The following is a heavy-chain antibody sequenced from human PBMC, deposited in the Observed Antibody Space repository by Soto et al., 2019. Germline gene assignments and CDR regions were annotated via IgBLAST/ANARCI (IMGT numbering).Heavy chain of an antibody. D-gene: IGHD6-6*01. CDR2: IKQDGSEK. CDR3: ARDGRQLVLPFDY. CDR1: GFTFSSYW. J-gene: IGHJ4*02. V-gene: IGHV3-7*01. Sequence: GGSLRLSCAASGFTFSSYWMSWVRQAPGKGLEWVANIKQDGSEKYYVDSVKGRFTISRDNAKNSLYLQMNSLRAEDTAVYYCARDGRQLVLPFDYWGQGTLVTVSS.